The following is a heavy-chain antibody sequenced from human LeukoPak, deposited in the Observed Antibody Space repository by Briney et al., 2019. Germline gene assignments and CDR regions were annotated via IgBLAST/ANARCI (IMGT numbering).Heavy chain of an antibody. Sequence: GASVKVSCKTSGGTFGSFGINWVRQAPGQGLEWMGGIIPIFGTANYAQEFQGRVTITADESTSTAYMELSSLRSEDTAVYYCARSLTGYYGPGPGSYYYYGMDVWGQGTTVTVSS. V-gene: IGHV1-69*13. CDR2: IIPIFGTA. CDR3: ARSLTGYYGPGPGSYYYYGMDV. CDR1: GGTFGSFG. D-gene: IGHD3-9*01. J-gene: IGHJ6*02.